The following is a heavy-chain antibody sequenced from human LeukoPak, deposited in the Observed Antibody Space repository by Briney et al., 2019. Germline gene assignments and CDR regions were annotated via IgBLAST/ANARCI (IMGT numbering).Heavy chain of an antibody. V-gene: IGHV3-74*01. D-gene: IGHD3-10*01. CDR2: INSDGSST. CDR3: ARAPTGYYYGSGSYYSYYFDY. CDR1: GFTFSSYG. Sequence: GGSLRPSCAASGFTFSSYGMHWVRQAPGKGLVWVSRINSDGSSTSYADSVKGRFTISRDNAKNTLYLQMNSLRAEDTAVYYCARAPTGYYYGSGSYYSYYFDYWGQGTLVTVSS. J-gene: IGHJ4*02.